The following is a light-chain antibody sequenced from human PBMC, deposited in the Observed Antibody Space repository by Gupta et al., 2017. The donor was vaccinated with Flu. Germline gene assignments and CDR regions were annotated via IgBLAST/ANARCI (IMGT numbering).Light chain of an antibody. J-gene: IGLJ2*01. CDR2: QDN. CDR3: QAWDSSVV. Sequence: SYDLTQLPSVSVSPGQTASITCSGNKLGDKYASWYQQKPGQSPVLVNYQDNKRPSGIPERFSGSNPGNTATLTIGGTQALDEADYYCQAWDSSVVFGGGTKLTVL. V-gene: IGLV3-1*01. CDR1: KLGDKY.